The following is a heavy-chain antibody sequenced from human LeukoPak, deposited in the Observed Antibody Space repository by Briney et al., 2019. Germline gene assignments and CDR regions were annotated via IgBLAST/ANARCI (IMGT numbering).Heavy chain of an antibody. CDR2: MNPNSGNT. D-gene: IGHD1-26*01. J-gene: IGHJ4*02. CDR1: GYTFTSYD. V-gene: IGHV1-8*01. CDR3: ARGLRIKRELLASGY. Sequence: ASVKVSCKASGYTFTSYDINWVRQATGQGLEWMGWMNPNSGNTGYAQKFQGRVTMARNTSISTAYMELSSLRSEDTAVYYCARGLRIKRELLASGYWGQGTLVTVSS.